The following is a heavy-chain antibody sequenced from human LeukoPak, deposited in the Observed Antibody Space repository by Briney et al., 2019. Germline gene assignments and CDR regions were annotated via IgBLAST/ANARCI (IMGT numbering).Heavy chain of an antibody. Sequence: SETLSLTCTVSGGSISSYYWSWIRQPPGKGLEWIGEINHSGSTNYNPSLKSRVTISVDTSKNQFSLRLSSVTAADTAVYYCARQSQYVGSQAPDYWGQGTLVTVSS. CDR1: GGSISSYY. J-gene: IGHJ4*02. D-gene: IGHD3-10*02. CDR2: INHSGST. V-gene: IGHV4-59*08. CDR3: ARQSQYVGSQAPDY.